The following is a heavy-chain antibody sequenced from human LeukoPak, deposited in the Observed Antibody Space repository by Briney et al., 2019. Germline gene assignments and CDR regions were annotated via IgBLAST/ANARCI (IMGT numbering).Heavy chain of an antibody. V-gene: IGHV3-23*01. J-gene: IGHJ4*01. D-gene: IGHD4-17*01. CDR3: AAGGDYLHFDY. CDR2: ISGSGGST. Sequence: GGSLRLFCAASGFAFSSYAMSWVRQAPGKGLEWVSGISGSGGSTYYADSVKGRFTISRDNSKNTLYLQMNSLRAEDTAVFYCAAGGDYLHFDYWGHGSLVTVSS. CDR1: GFAFSSYA.